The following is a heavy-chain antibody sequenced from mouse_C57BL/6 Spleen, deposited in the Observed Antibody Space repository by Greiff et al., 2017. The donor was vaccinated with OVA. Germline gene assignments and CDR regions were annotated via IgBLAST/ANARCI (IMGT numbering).Heavy chain of an antibody. Sequence: EVKLVESEGGLVQPGSSMKLSCTASGFTFSDYYMAWVRQVPEKGLEWVANINSDGSSTYYLDSLKSRFIISSDNAKNILYLQMSSLKSEDTATYYCVTVKDGSGFDYWGQGTLVTVSA. CDR3: VTVKDGSGFDY. V-gene: IGHV5-16*01. CDR1: GFTFSDYY. CDR2: INSDGSST. D-gene: IGHD2-3*01. J-gene: IGHJ3*01.